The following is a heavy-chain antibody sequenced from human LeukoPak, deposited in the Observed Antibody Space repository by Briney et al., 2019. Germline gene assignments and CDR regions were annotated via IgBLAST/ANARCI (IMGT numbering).Heavy chain of an antibody. CDR3: ARESSGLDY. CDR1: GGSFSGYY. Sequence: SETLSLTCAVYGGSFSGYYWSWLRQPPGRGLEWIGEINHSGSTNYNPSLKSRVTISVDTSKNQFSLKLSSVTAADTAVYYCARESSGLDYWGQGTLVTVSS. J-gene: IGHJ4*02. V-gene: IGHV4-34*01. D-gene: IGHD3-22*01. CDR2: INHSGST.